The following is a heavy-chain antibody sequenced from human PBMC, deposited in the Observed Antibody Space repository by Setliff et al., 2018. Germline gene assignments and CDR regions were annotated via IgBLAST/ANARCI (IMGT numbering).Heavy chain of an antibody. V-gene: IGHV3-30-3*01. CDR3: AREVRPSFDDY. Sequence: GSLRLSCTASGFTFSTYSMHWVRQAPGRGLEWVAVISYDGGKTYHADSVKGRFIISRDNSENTLYLQMNSLRPEDTAVYYCAREVRPSFDDYWGQGTLVTVSS. D-gene: IGHD1-1*01. CDR2: ISYDGGKT. J-gene: IGHJ4*02. CDR1: GFTFSTYS.